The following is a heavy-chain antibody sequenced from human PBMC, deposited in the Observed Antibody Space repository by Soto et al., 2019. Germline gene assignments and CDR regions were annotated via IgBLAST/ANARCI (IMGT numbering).Heavy chain of an antibody. D-gene: IGHD1-1*01. CDR1: GFTFTSYA. Sequence: EVQLLESGGGLVQPGGSLRLSCAASGFTFTSYAMSWVRQAPGKGLEWVSTISGSGGSTYYADSVKGRFTISRDNSKNTQYLQINSLRAEDTALYYCARNIASTTFYYYYYMDVWGKGTTVTVSS. J-gene: IGHJ6*03. CDR2: ISGSGGST. CDR3: ARNIASTTFYYYYYMDV. V-gene: IGHV3-23*01.